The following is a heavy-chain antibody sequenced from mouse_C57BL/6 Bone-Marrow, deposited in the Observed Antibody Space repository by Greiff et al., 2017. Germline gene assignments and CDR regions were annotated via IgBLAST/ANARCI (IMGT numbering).Heavy chain of an antibody. J-gene: IGHJ4*01. V-gene: IGHV1-81*01. Sequence: VKLMESGAELARPGASVKLSCKASGYTFTSYGISWVKQRTGQGLEWIGEIYPRSGNTYYNEKFKGKATLTADKSSSTVYMELRSLTSEDSAVYFCVGRYYARDYWGKGTSVTVSS. CDR1: GYTFTSYG. CDR2: IYPRSGNT. CDR3: VGRYYARDY.